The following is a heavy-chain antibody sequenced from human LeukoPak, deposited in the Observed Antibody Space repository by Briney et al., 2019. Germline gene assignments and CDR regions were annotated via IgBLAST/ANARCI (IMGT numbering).Heavy chain of an antibody. CDR1: GFTFSGYA. CDR3: ARGMYDYDDSLVTSYFDF. CDR2: ITSGSLYT. V-gene: IGHV3-11*05. J-gene: IGHJ4*02. Sequence: GGSLRLSCAASGFTFSGYAMSWIRQAPGKGLEWVSYITSGSLYTNYADSVKGRFTISRDNAKNSLYLQMNSLRAEDTAVYYCARGMYDYDDSLVTSYFDFWGQGALVTVSS. D-gene: IGHD4-17*01.